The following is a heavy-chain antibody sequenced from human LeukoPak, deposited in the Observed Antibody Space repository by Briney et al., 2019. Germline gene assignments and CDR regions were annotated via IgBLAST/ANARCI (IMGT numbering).Heavy chain of an antibody. CDR1: RFTPTNTY. V-gene: IGHV3-66*01. J-gene: IGHJ4*02. D-gene: IGHD2/OR15-2a*01. CDR2: IYSGGGT. Sequence: GGSLRLSCAASRFTPTNTYTTWGRHAPGEGLERVSLIYSGGGTYYADCVNGRFTISRDNSNNTVYLQRNSLRAEDTAVNYCARNIPVTRWGYWGQGTLVTVSS. CDR3: ARNIPVTRWGY.